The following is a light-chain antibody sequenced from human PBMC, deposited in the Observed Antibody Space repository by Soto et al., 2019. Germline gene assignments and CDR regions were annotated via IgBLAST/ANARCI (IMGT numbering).Light chain of an antibody. J-gene: IGKJ1*01. CDR1: ESISSF. V-gene: IGKV1-39*01. Sequence: DIQMTQSPSTLSASVGDRVTITCRASESISSFLIWYQQTPGKAPKVLIYGASSLQTGVPSRFCGSGSGTDFTLTIDSLQPEDFAIYYCQQSYSARWTFGQGTKVEIK. CDR2: GAS. CDR3: QQSYSARWT.